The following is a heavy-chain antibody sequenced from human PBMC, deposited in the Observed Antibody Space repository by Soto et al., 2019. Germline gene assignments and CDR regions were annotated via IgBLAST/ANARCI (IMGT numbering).Heavy chain of an antibody. CDR1: GFTFSSYA. V-gene: IGHV3-23*01. D-gene: IGHD3-3*01. CDR2: ISGNGGST. J-gene: IGHJ4*02. CDR3: AKGKANKVFGVNTLFDY. Sequence: EVQLLESGGRLVQPGGSLRLSCAASGFTFSSYAMSWVRQAPGKSLEWVSTISGNGGSTHYADSVKGRFTISRDNSMNTLYLQMNSLRAEDTAIYYCAKGKANKVFGVNTLFDYWGQGTLVTVSS.